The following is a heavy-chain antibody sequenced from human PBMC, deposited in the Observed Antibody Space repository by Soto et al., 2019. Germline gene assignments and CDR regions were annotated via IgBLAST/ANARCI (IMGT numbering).Heavy chain of an antibody. J-gene: IGHJ4*02. Sequence: GGSPRLSCAASGFTFSSYSMHWVCQAPGKGLEWVAVISYDGSNKYYADSVKGRFTISRDNSKNTLYLQMNSLRAEDTAVYYCASRIAVAGLDYSGQGTLVTVSS. CDR1: GFTFSSYS. D-gene: IGHD6-19*01. CDR2: ISYDGSNK. CDR3: ASRIAVAGLDY. V-gene: IGHV3-30*03.